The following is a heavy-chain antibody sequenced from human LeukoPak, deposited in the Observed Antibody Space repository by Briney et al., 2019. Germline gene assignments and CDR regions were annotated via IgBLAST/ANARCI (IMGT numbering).Heavy chain of an antibody. CDR2: IYYSGST. D-gene: IGHD3-3*01. Sequence: PSETLSLTCTVSDGSISSSSYYWGWIRQPPGKGLEWIGSIYYSGSTYYNPSLKSRVTISVDTSKNQFSLKLSSVTAADTAVYYCARLPYDFWSGYYSWYFDYWGQGTLVTVSS. CDR1: DGSISSSSYY. V-gene: IGHV4-39*01. J-gene: IGHJ4*02. CDR3: ARLPYDFWSGYYSWYFDY.